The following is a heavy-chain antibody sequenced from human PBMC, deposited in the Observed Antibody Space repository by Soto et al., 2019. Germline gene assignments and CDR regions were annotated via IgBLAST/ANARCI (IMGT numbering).Heavy chain of an antibody. J-gene: IGHJ4*02. CDR3: AKYLIDYSNSYFDY. CDR2: ISSSGYT. Sequence: LRLPCPTYGFRFSNYPMRWVRQDPGKGLERVAGISSSGYTYYVDSLKGRFTISRDNSKNSLYLQMNSLRAEDTAVYYCAKYLIDYSNSYFDYWGQGTLVTVSS. V-gene: IGHV3-23*01. CDR1: GFRFSNYP. D-gene: IGHD4-4*01.